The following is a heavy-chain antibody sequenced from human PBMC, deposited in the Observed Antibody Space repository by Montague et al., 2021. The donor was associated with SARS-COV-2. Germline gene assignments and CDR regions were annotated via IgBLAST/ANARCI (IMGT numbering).Heavy chain of an antibody. V-gene: IGHV4-59*08. J-gene: IGHJ4*02. CDR3: ARHRHYDGLSGAPDF. CDR2: VLYNKGT. D-gene: IGHD3-3*01. CDR1: GVSVTDYY. Sequence: SETLSLTCTVSGVSVTDYYWSWIRQPPGKGLEWVGDVLYNKGTNFNPSLKSRVAISVDTSKNQFSLRLTSVTAADTAFYYCARHRHYDGLSGAPDFWDQGTLVTVSS.